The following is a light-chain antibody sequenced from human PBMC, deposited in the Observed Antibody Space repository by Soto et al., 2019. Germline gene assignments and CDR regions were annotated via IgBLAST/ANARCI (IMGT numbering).Light chain of an antibody. CDR1: KNDVGFYDF. V-gene: IGLV2-8*01. CDR3: SSYSISTAYL. CDR2: EVV. J-gene: IGLJ1*01. Sequence: QSVLTQPPSASGSPGQSVTISCTGTKNDVGFYDFVSWYQHHPGKAPRLIIYEVVQRPSGVPDRFSGSKSGNTASLTVSGFQAEDEADYFCSSYSISTAYLFGTGTKVTVL.